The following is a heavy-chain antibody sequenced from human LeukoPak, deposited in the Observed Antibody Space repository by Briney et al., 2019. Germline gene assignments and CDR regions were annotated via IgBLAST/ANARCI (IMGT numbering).Heavy chain of an antibody. CDR2: ISAYNGNT. CDR3: ARDRLLRYFDWTTNWFDP. V-gene: IGHV1-18*01. D-gene: IGHD3-9*01. Sequence: ASVKVSCKAPGYTFTSYGIGWVRQAPGQGLEWMGWISAYNGNTNYAQKLQGRVTMTTDTSTSTAYMELRSLRSDDTAVYYCARDRLLRYFDWTTNWFDPWGQGTLVTVSS. CDR1: GYTFTSYG. J-gene: IGHJ5*02.